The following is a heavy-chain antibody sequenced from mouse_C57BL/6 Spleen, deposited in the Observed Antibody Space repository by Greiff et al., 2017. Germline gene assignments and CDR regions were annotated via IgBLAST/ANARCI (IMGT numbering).Heavy chain of an antibody. CDR3: ARLGDGRLLYYAMDY. Sequence: EVQLQQSGPELVKPGDSVKISCKASGYSFTGYFMNWVMQSHGKSLEWIGRLNPYNGDTFYNQKFKGKATLTVDKSSSTAHMELRSLTSEDSAVYYCARLGDGRLLYYAMDYWGQGTSVTVSS. CDR1: GYSFTGYF. J-gene: IGHJ4*01. CDR2: LNPYNGDT. D-gene: IGHD2-3*01. V-gene: IGHV1-20*01.